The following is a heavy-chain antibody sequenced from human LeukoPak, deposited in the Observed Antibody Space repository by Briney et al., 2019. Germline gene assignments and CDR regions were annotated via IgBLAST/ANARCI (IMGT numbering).Heavy chain of an antibody. CDR3: ARSRIGWYYFDY. V-gene: IGHV4-39*07. CDR2: IYYSGST. D-gene: IGHD6-19*01. CDR1: GGSISSSSYY. Sequence: SETLSLTCTVSGGSISSSSYYWGWIRQPPGKGLEWIGSIYYSGSTNYNPSLKSRVTISVDTSKNQFSLKLSSVTAADTAVYYCARSRIGWYYFDYWGQGTLVTVSS. J-gene: IGHJ4*02.